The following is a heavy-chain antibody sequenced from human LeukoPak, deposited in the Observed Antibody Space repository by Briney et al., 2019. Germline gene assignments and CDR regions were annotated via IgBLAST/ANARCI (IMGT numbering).Heavy chain of an antibody. CDR2: IYHSGST. CDR1: GYSISTGYY. V-gene: IGHV4-38-2*02. CDR3: ARPYYYDSRIDP. J-gene: IGHJ5*02. Sequence: SETLSLTCTVSGYSISTGYYWGWIRQPPGKGLEWIGSIYHSGSTYYNPSLKSRVTMSADTSKNQLSLKLSSVTAADTAVYYCARPYYYDSRIDPWGQGILVTVSS. D-gene: IGHD3-22*01.